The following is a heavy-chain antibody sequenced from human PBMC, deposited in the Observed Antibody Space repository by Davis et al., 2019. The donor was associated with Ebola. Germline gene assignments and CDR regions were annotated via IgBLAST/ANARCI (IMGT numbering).Heavy chain of an antibody. CDR2: INPSGGST. CDR1: GYTFTSYY. J-gene: IGHJ6*02. Sequence: AASVKVSCKASGYTFTSYYMHWVRQAPGQGLEWMGMINPSGGSTSYAQKFQGRVTMTRDTSTSTVYMELSSLRSEDTAVYYCARDKEGLSYYYYGMDVWGQGTTVTVSS. CDR3: ARDKEGLSYYYYGMDV. D-gene: IGHD3-3*01. V-gene: IGHV1-46*01.